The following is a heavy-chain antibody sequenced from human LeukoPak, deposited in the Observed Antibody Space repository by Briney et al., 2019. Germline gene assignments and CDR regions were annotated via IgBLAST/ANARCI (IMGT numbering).Heavy chain of an antibody. CDR1: GFTFNTYT. V-gene: IGHV3-48*01. CDR3: ARAPMGTNYYPDY. Sequence: GGSLRLSCAASGFTFNTYTMNWVRQAPGKGLEWVSYISSDSNTIYYADSVKGRFTISRDNAKNSLYLQMNSLRAEDTAVYFCARAPMGTNYYPDYWGRGTLVTVSS. CDR2: ISSDSNTI. D-gene: IGHD2-8*01. J-gene: IGHJ4*02.